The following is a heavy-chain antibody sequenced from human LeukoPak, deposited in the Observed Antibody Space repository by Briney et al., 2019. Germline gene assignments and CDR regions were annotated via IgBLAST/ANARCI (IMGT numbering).Heavy chain of an antibody. J-gene: IGHJ3*02. V-gene: IGHV3-30-3*01. CDR2: ISYDGSNK. CDR3: ASSSTVRGAFDI. Sequence: GGSLRLSCAASGFTFSSYAMPWVRQAPGKGLEWVAVISYDGSNKYYADSVKGRFTISRDNSKNTLYLQMNSLRAEDTAVYYCASSSTVRGAFDIWGQGTMVTVSS. CDR1: GFTFSSYA. D-gene: IGHD4-11*01.